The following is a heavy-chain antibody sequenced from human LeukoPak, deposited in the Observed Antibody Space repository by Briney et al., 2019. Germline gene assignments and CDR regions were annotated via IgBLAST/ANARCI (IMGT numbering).Heavy chain of an antibody. CDR3: AKDLSKLLWFGELLVY. J-gene: IGHJ4*02. V-gene: IGHV3-23*01. CDR2: ISGSGGST. D-gene: IGHD3-10*01. Sequence: GGSLRLSCAASGFTFSSYATSWVRQAPGKGLEWVSAISGSGGSTYYADSVKGRFTISRDNSKNTLYLQMNSLRAEDTAVYYCAKDLSKLLWFGELLVYWGQGTLVTVSS. CDR1: GFTFSSYA.